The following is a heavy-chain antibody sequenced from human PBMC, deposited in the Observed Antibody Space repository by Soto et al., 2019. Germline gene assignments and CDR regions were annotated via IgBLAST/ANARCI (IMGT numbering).Heavy chain of an antibody. CDR2: VYTDGSRT. V-gene: IGHV3-74*01. CDR3: ARGAGGYYYMDV. J-gene: IGHJ6*03. Sequence: EVQLVESGGGLVQPGGSLRLSCAASGFTFSSYWMHWVRQAPGKGLVWVSRVYTDGSRTSYADSVKGRFTISRDNAENTLYLQMNSLRAEDTAVYYCARGAGGYYYMDVWGKGSTLTVSS. CDR1: GFTFSSYW. D-gene: IGHD3-10*01.